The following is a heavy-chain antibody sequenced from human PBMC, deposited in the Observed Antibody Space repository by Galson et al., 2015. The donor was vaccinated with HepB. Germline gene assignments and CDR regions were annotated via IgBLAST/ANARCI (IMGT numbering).Heavy chain of an antibody. J-gene: IGHJ4*02. V-gene: IGHV4-30-4*01. D-gene: IGHD2-8*01. CDR2: IYYSGST. CDR3: ARDSVYASMGVDY. CDR1: GGSISSGDYY. Sequence: TLSLTCTVSGGSISSGDYYWNWIRQPPGKGLEWIGYIYYSGSTYYNPSLKSRVTISVDTSKNQFSLKLSSVTAADTAVYYCARDSVYASMGVDYWGQGTLVTVSS.